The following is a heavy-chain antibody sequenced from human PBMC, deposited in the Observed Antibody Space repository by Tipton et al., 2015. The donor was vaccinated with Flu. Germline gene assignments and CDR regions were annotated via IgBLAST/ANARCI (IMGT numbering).Heavy chain of an antibody. V-gene: IGHV4-31*11. CDR2: IYFTGKT. D-gene: IGHD1-1*01. CDR1: GVSISSGGYY. Sequence: GLVKPSQTLSLTCAVSGVSISSGGYYWSWIGQPPGKGLEWIGYIYFTGKTYYNSSLQSRVSLAVDTSRNHFSLRLNSVTAADTAVYHCANERHEGAFDVSGQGT. CDR3: ANERHEGAFDV. J-gene: IGHJ3*01.